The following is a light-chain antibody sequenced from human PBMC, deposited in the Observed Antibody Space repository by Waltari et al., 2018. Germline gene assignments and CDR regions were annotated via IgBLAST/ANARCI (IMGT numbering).Light chain of an antibody. CDR3: CSYAGSYTLL. J-gene: IGLJ3*02. CDR1: SRYVGGYNY. V-gene: IGLV2-11*01. Sequence: QSALTQPRSVSGSPGQSVTISCTGTSRYVGGYNYVSWYQQHPAKAPKLMIYDVTKRPSGVPDRFSASKSGNTASLTISGLQTEDEADYYCCSYAGSYTLLFGGGTKLTVL. CDR2: DVT.